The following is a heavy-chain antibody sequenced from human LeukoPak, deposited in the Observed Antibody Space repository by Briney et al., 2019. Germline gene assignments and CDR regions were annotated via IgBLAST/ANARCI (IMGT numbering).Heavy chain of an antibody. CDR2: ISDGST. V-gene: IGHV3-23*01. D-gene: IGHD2-8*02. Sequence: GGSLRLSCAASGFIFSNYAMSWVRQAPGKGLEWISGISDGSTYSADSVKGRFTISRDNSKNTLYLQMSSLRAEDTALYYCAKARRTGWSSFDCWGQGTLVTVSS. J-gene: IGHJ4*02. CDR1: GFIFSNYA. CDR3: AKARRTGWSSFDC.